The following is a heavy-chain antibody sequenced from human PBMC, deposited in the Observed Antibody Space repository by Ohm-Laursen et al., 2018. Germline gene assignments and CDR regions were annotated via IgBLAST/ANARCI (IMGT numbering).Heavy chain of an antibody. CDR3: ARAHESGYKRKKNYFDY. J-gene: IGHJ4*02. CDR2: INHSGST. Sequence: SETLSLTCAVYGGSFSGYYWSWIRQPPGKGLEWIGEINHSGSTNYNPSLKSRVTISVDTSKNQFSLKLSSVTAADTAVYYCARAHESGYKRKKNYFDYWGQGTLVTVSS. CDR1: GGSFSGYY. V-gene: IGHV4-34*01. D-gene: IGHD5-12*01.